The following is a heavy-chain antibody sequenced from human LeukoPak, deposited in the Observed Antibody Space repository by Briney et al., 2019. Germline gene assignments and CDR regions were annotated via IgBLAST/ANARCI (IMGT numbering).Heavy chain of an antibody. CDR1: GGSISSYY. Sequence: SETLSLTCTVSGGSISSYYWSWIRQPPGKGLEWIGYIYYSGSTNYNPSLKSRVTISVDTSKNQFSLKPSSVTAADTAVYYCARGLYYSSSWYVYWGQGTLVTVSS. D-gene: IGHD6-13*01. V-gene: IGHV4-59*01. J-gene: IGHJ4*02. CDR2: IYYSGST. CDR3: ARGLYYSSSWYVY.